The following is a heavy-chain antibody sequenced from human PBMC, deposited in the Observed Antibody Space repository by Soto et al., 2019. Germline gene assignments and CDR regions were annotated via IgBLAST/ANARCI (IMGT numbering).Heavy chain of an antibody. Sequence: PSETLSLTCTVSGGSVSSGSYYWSWIRQPPGKGLEWIGYIYYSGSTNYNPSLKSRVTISVDTSKNQFSLKLSSVTAADTAVYYCASRVAKPETITMVRGVMVDYWGQGTLVTVSS. CDR1: GGSVSSGSYY. J-gene: IGHJ4*02. D-gene: IGHD3-10*01. CDR2: IYYSGST. CDR3: ASRVAKPETITMVRGVMVDY. V-gene: IGHV4-61*01.